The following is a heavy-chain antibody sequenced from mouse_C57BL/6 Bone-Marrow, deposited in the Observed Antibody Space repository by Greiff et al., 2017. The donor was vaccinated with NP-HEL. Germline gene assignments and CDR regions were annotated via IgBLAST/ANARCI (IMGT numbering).Heavy chain of an antibody. D-gene: IGHD2-3*01. CDR1: GYSFTGYY. CDR3: ARRGYFYWYFDV. Sequence: VQLQQSGPELVKPGASVKISCKASGYSFTGYYMNWVKQSPEKSLEWIGEINPSTGGTTYNQKFKAKATLTVDKSSSTAYMQLKSLTSEDSAVYYCARRGYFYWYFDVWGTRTTVTVSS. J-gene: IGHJ1*03. CDR2: INPSTGGT. V-gene: IGHV1-42*01.